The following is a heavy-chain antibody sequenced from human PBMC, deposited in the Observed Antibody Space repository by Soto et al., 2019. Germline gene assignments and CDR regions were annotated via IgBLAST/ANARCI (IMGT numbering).Heavy chain of an antibody. D-gene: IGHD3-9*01. V-gene: IGHV1-69*13. Sequence: SVKVSCKASGGTFSSYAISWVRQAPGQGLEWMGGIIPIFGTANYAQKFQGRVTITADESTSTAYMELSSLRSEDTAVYYCARHDYYIWTGYTFGHLDYCGQGSLVTGSS. CDR1: GGTFSSYA. CDR3: ARHDYYIWTGYTFGHLDY. CDR2: IIPIFGTA. J-gene: IGHJ4*02.